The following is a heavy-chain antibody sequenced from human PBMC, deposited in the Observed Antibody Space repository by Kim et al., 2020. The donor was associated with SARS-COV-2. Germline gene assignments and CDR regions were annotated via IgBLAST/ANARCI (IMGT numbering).Heavy chain of an antibody. CDR2: ISYDGSNK. CDR1: GFTFSSYA. Sequence: GGSLRLSCAASGFTFSSYAMHWVRQAPGKGLEWVAVISYDGSNKYYADSVKGRFTISRDNSKNTLYLQMNSLRAEDTAVYYCARDVLTGYYLVTPSYGMDVWGQGTTVTVSS. V-gene: IGHV3-30*04. CDR3: ARDVLTGYYLVTPSYGMDV. J-gene: IGHJ6*02. D-gene: IGHD3-9*01.